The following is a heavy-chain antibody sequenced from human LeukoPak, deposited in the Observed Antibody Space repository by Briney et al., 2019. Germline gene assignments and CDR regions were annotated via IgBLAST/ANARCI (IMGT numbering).Heavy chain of an antibody. D-gene: IGHD2-2*01. CDR3: TRDCSSTSCSQDYYYGMDV. CDR2: IRSKAYGGTT. V-gene: IGHV3-49*03. J-gene: IGHJ6*02. CDR1: GFTFGDYA. Sequence: PGGSLRLSCTASGFTFGDYAMSWFRQAPGKGLEWVGFIRSKAYGGTTEYAASVKGRFTISRDDSKSIAYLQMNSLKTEDTAVYYCTRDCSSTSCSQDYYYGMDVWGQGTTVTVSS.